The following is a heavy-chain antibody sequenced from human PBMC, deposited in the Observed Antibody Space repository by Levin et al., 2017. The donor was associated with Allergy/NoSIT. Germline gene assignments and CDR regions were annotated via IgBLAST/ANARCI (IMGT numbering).Heavy chain of an antibody. CDR2: INHSGST. CDR1: GGSFSGYY. J-gene: IGHJ5*02. CDR3: ARGWFFPRNWFDP. Sequence: PSETLSLTCAVYGGSFSGYYWSWIRQPPGKGLEWIGEINHSGSTNYNPSLKSRVTISVDTSKNQFSLKLSSVTAADTAVYYCARGWFFPRNWFDPWGQGTLVTVSS. V-gene: IGHV4-34*01. D-gene: IGHD3-10*01.